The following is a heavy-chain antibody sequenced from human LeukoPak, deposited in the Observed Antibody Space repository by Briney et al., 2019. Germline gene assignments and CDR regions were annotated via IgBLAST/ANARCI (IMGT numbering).Heavy chain of an antibody. V-gene: IGHV3-48*03. CDR1: GFTFSSYA. Sequence: GGSLRLSCAASGFTFSSYAMSWVRQAPGKGLEWVTYISSSGDISYYADSVKGRFTFSRDNARNSLYLQMNSLRAEDTAIYYCARLAVAGQYTDYWGQGTLVTVSS. CDR2: ISSSGDIS. D-gene: IGHD6-19*01. CDR3: ARLAVAGQYTDY. J-gene: IGHJ4*02.